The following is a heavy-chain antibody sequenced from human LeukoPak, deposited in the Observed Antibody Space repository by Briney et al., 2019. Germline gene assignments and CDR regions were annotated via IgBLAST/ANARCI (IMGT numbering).Heavy chain of an antibody. CDR2: INSDGSST. CDR3: AKAAQRAWLLYLFDY. CDR1: GFTFSSYW. J-gene: IGHJ4*02. Sequence: GGSLRLSCAASGFTFSSYWMHWVRQAPGKGLVWVSRINSDGSSTSYADSVKGRFTISRDNAKNTLYLQMNSLRAEDTAVYYCAKAAQRAWLLYLFDYWGQGTLVTVSS. D-gene: IGHD3-3*01. V-gene: IGHV3-74*01.